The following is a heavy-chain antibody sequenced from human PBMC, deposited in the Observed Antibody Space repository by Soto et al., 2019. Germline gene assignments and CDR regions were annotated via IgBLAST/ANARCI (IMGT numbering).Heavy chain of an antibody. J-gene: IGHJ5*02. CDR3: ARFRRSSGYFRLDP. CDR1: GGSFSGYS. Sequence: PSETLSLTCVIYGGSFSGYSWIWIGQYPGKGLEWIGEINQSGDTKYNPSLKSRVTISMDTAKHQFSLKVTSVTAADTSIYYCARFRRSSGYFRLDPWGQGTQVTVSS. CDR2: INQSGDT. D-gene: IGHD3-22*01. V-gene: IGHV4-34*01.